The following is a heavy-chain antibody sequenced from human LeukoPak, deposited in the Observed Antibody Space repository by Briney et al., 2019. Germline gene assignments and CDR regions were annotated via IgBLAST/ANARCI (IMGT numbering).Heavy chain of an antibody. D-gene: IGHD3-22*01. CDR3: ARRRTYYYDSSGYYVTFFDY. V-gene: IGHV4-34*01. CDR2: INHSGST. J-gene: IGHJ4*02. CDR1: GGSFSGYY. Sequence: SETLSLTCAVYGGSFSGYYWSWIRQPPGKGLEWIGEINHSGSTNYNPSLKSRVTISVDTPKNQFSLKLSSVTAADTAVYYCARRRTYYYDSSGYYVTFFDYWGQGTLVTVSS.